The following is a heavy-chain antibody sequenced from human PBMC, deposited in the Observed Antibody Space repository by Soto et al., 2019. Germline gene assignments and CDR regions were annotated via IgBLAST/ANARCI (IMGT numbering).Heavy chain of an antibody. Sequence: SVKVSCKASGGTFSSYAISWVRQAPGQGLEWMGGIIPIFGTANYAQKFQGRVTITADESTSTAYMELSSLRSEDTAVYYCARTLYSSGWSVHYYYYGMDVWGQGTTVTVSS. CDR1: GGTFSSYA. J-gene: IGHJ6*02. CDR3: ARTLYSSGWSVHYYYYGMDV. D-gene: IGHD6-19*01. CDR2: IIPIFGTA. V-gene: IGHV1-69*13.